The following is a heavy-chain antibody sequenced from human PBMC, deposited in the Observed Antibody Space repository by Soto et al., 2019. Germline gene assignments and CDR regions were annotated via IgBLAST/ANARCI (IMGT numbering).Heavy chain of an antibody. Sequence: PSETLSLTCTVSGGSISSNSYYWGWIRQPPGKGLEWIGSIYYSGSTFYNPSLKSRVTISVDTSKNQLSLRLSSVTAADTAVYYCARAQSIRGVIIVPYYFDYWGQGTLVTVSS. J-gene: IGHJ4*02. V-gene: IGHV4-39*01. CDR1: GGSISSNSYY. CDR3: ARAQSIRGVIIVPYYFDY. D-gene: IGHD3-10*01. CDR2: IYYSGST.